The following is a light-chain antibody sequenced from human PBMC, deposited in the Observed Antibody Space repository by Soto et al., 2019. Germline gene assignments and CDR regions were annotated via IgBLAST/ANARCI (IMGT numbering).Light chain of an antibody. Sequence: EILMTQSPASLSVSPGERATLSCRASQSVSSNLAWYQQKPGQAPRLLIYGASTRATGLPARISGSGSGTEFTLTISSLQSEDFAVYYCQQYDNWPRTFGQGTKVDIK. CDR2: GAS. V-gene: IGKV3-15*01. CDR1: QSVSSN. CDR3: QQYDNWPRT. J-gene: IGKJ1*01.